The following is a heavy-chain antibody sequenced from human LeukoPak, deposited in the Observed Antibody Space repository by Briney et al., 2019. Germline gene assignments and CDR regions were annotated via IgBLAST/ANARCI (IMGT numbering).Heavy chain of an antibody. CDR1: GFTFSSYW. CDR3: ARDMLIPQPWLGYYYGMDV. CDR2: ISSSSSYI. V-gene: IGHV3-21*01. J-gene: IGHJ6*02. D-gene: IGHD2-8*01. Sequence: PGGSLRLSCAASGFTFSSYWMSWVRQAPGKGLEWVSSISSSSSYIYYADSVKGRFTISRDNAKNSLYLQMNSLRAEDTAVYYCARDMLIPQPWLGYYYGMDVWGQGTTVTVSS.